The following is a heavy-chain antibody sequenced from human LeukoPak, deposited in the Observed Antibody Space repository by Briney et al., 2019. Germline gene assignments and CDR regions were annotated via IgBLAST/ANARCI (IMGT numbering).Heavy chain of an antibody. CDR3: ATLLYGSGSYPTRDDAFDI. Sequence: PSQTLSLTCTVSGGPISSGSYYWSWIRQPPGKGLEWTGYIYYSGSTNYNPSLKSRVTISVDTSKNQFSLTLSSVTAADTAVYYCATLLYGSGSYPTRDDAFDIWGQGTMVTVSS. J-gene: IGHJ3*02. CDR1: GGPISSGSYY. V-gene: IGHV4-61*01. CDR2: IYYSGST. D-gene: IGHD3-10*01.